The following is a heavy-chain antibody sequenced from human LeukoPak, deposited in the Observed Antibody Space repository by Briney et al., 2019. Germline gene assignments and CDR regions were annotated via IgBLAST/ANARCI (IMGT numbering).Heavy chain of an antibody. CDR3: AKDFTMVRGVMD. CDR2: ISYDGSNK. V-gene: IGHV3-30*18. D-gene: IGHD3-10*01. CDR1: GFTFSSYG. Sequence: PRRSLRLSCAASGFTFSSYGMHWVRQAPGKGLEWVAVISYDGSNKYYADSVKGRFTISRDNSKNTLYLQMNSLRAEDTAVYYCAKDFTMVRGVMDWGQGTLVTVSS. J-gene: IGHJ4*02.